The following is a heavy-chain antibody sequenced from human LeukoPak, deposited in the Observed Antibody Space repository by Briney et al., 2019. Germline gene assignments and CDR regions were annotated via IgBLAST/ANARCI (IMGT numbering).Heavy chain of an antibody. V-gene: IGHV3-23*01. CDR2: MSDSGGRT. Sequence: HLGGSLRLSCAVSGITLSNYGMSWVRPAPGKGLEWVAGMSDSGGRTNYADSVKGRFTISRDNPKNTLYLQMNSLRAEDTAVYFCAKRGVVIRVILVGFHKEAYYFDSWGQGALVTVSS. D-gene: IGHD3-22*01. CDR1: GITLSNYG. CDR3: AKRGVVIRVILVGFHKEAYYFDS. J-gene: IGHJ4*02.